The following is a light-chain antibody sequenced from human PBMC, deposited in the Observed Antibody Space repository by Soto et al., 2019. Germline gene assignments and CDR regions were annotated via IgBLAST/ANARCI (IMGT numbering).Light chain of an antibody. CDR2: KAS. CDR1: QSIGDW. CDR3: QHYYAYSWT. J-gene: IGKJ1*01. V-gene: IGKV1-5*03. Sequence: DVPMTQSPSTLSASVGDRVTITCRASQSIGDWLAWFQQKPGRAPKLLIYKASSLESGVPSTFSGSASGTEFTLTISSLQPDDFATYYCQHYYAYSWTFGQGTKVDIK.